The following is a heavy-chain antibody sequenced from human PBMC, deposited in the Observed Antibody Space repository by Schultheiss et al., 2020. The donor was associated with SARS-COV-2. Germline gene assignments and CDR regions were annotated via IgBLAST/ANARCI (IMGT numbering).Heavy chain of an antibody. J-gene: IGHJ6*02. CDR2: ISAYNGNT. CDR3: ARSTSRDYYGMDV. Sequence: ASVKVSCKASGYTFTGYYMHWVRQAPGQGLEWMGWISAYNGNTNYAQKLQGRVTMTTDTSTSTAYMELSRLRSDDTAVYYCARSTSRDYYGMDVWGQGTTVTVSS. V-gene: IGHV1-18*04. CDR1: GYTFTGYY.